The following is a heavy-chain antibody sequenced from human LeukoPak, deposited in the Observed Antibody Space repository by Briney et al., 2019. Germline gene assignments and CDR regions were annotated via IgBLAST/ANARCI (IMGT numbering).Heavy chain of an antibody. CDR1: GGSISSGGYY. Sequence: SQTLSLTCTVSGGSISSGGYYWSWIRQHPGKGLEWIGYIYYSGSTYYNPSLKSRVTISVDTSKNQFSLKLSSVTAADMAVYYCATTTNIVVVTAIWAFDTWGQGTMVTVSS. CDR2: IYYSGST. CDR3: ATTTNIVVVTAIWAFDT. V-gene: IGHV4-31*03. J-gene: IGHJ3*02. D-gene: IGHD2-21*02.